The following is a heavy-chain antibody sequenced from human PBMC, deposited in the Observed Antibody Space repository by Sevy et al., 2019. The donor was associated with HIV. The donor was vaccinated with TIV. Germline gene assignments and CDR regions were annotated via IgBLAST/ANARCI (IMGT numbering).Heavy chain of an antibody. J-gene: IGHJ2*01. V-gene: IGHV3-9*01. D-gene: IGHD3-3*01. Sequence: YLRLSCAASGFTFDDYAMHWVRQAPGKGLEWVSGISWNSGSIGYADSVKGRFTISRDNAKNSLYLQMNSLRAEDTGLYYCAKEGEKITIFRLNWYFDLWGRGTLVIVSS. CDR3: AKEGEKITIFRLNWYFDL. CDR1: GFTFDDYA. CDR2: ISWNSGSI.